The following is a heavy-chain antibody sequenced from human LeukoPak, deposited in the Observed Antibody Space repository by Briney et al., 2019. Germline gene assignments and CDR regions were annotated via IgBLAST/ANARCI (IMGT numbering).Heavy chain of an antibody. CDR3: VREKYCTPTDCLHGRFYFNC. CDR2: ISYDGRNK. CDR1: GFAFSTYN. Sequence: RGSLRLSCAASGFAFSTYNMHWVRQAPGKGLEWVAVISYDGRNKNHAESVKGRFTISRDNSKNTLYLQMNTLRTEDTALYYCVREKYCTPTDCLHGRFYFNCWGQGTLVTVSS. J-gene: IGHJ4*02. D-gene: IGHD2-8*01. V-gene: IGHV3-30*04.